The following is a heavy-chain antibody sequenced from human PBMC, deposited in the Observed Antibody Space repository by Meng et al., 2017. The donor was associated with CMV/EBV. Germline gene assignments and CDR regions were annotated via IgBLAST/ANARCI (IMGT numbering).Heavy chain of an antibody. Sequence: GESLKISCAASGFTFNSYWMSWVRQAPGKGLEWVANIKQDGSEKYYVDSVKGRFTISRDNAKNSLYLQMNSLRAEDTAVYYCARLRPGVWGQGTTVTVSS. V-gene: IGHV3-7*01. CDR2: IKQDGSEK. J-gene: IGHJ6*02. CDR3: ARLRPGV. CDR1: GFTFNSYW. D-gene: IGHD3-10*01.